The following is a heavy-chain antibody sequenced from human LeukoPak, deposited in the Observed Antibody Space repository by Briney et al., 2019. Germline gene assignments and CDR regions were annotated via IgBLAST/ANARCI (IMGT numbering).Heavy chain of an antibody. Sequence: PGGSLRLSCAASGFTFSSYSMNWVRQAPGKGLEWVSSISSSSSYIYYADSVKGRFTISRDNAKNSLYLQMNSLRAEDTAVYYCARDHLELGTSNGFDYWGQGTLVTVSS. V-gene: IGHV3-21*01. CDR1: GFTFSSYS. D-gene: IGHD7-27*01. CDR3: ARDHLELGTSNGFDY. J-gene: IGHJ4*02. CDR2: ISSSSSYI.